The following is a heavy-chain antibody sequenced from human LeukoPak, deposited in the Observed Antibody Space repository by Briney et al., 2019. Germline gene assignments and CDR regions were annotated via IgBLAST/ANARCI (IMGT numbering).Heavy chain of an antibody. J-gene: IGHJ4*02. CDR2: ISSSGST. D-gene: IGHD6-19*01. CDR3: ASSGWYLSSFN. V-gene: IGHV4-61*02. CDR1: GDSISSGDYY. Sequence: SETLSLTCTVSGDSISSGDYYWSWIRQPAGKGLEWIGRISSSGSTYYNPSLKSRVTISVDTSKNQFSLKLSSVTAADTAVYYCASSGWYLSSFNWGQGTLVTVSS.